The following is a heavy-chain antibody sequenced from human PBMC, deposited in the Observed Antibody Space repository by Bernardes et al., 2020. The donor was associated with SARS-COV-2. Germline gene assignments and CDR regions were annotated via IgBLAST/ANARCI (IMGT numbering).Heavy chain of an antibody. CDR3: ARVRAVTATYGMDV. J-gene: IGHJ6*02. CDR2: ISYDGSNK. CDR1: GFTFSSYA. Sequence: GGSLRLSCAASGFTFSSYAMHWVRQAPGKGLEWVAVISYDGSNKYYADSVKGRFTISRDNSKNTLYLQMNSLRAEDTAVYYCARVRAVTATYGMDVWGQGTTVTVSS. D-gene: IGHD2-21*02. V-gene: IGHV3-30-3*01.